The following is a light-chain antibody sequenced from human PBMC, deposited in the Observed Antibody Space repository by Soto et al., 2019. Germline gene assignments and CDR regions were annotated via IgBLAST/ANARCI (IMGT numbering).Light chain of an antibody. CDR1: GEDVGGYNY. CDR2: EVT. J-gene: IGLJ1*01. V-gene: IGLV2-14*01. CDR3: SSYTSSNTLV. Sequence: QSVLTQPASVSGSPGQSITISCSGTGEDVGGYNYVSWYQHHPGKAPKLMIYEVTNRPSGLSNRFSGSKSGSTASLTISGLQAEDEADYYCSSYTSSNTLVFGTGTKVTVL.